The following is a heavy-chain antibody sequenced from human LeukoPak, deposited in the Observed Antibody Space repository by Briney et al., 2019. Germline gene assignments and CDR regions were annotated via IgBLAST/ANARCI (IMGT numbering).Heavy chain of an antibody. D-gene: IGHD6-6*01. CDR3: ARQGEYSSSFYYYCYMDV. CDR1: GGSISSYY. Sequence: PSETLSLTCTVSGGSISSYYWSWIRQPPAKGLAWIGYIYTSGSTNYNPSLKSRVDISVDTSKNQFSLKLSSVTAADTAVYYCARQGEYSSSFYYYCYMDVWGKGTTVIVSS. V-gene: IGHV4-4*09. J-gene: IGHJ6*03. CDR2: IYTSGST.